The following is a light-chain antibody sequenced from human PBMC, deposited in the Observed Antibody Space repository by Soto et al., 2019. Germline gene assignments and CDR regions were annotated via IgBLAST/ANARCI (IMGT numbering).Light chain of an antibody. V-gene: IGLV1-40*01. Sequence: QSVLTQPPSVSAAPGQRVTISCTGSSSNIGAGYEAHWYQQVPGTAPKLLIYENNNRPSGVPDRVSGSKSGTSASLAITGLQAEDEAEYSCQSYDSSLSGYVFGTGTKVTVL. J-gene: IGLJ1*01. CDR3: QSYDSSLSGYV. CDR1: SSNIGAGYE. CDR2: ENN.